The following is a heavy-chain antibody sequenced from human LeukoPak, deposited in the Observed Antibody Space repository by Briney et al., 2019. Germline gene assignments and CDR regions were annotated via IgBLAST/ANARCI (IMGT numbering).Heavy chain of an antibody. V-gene: IGHV3-21*01. J-gene: IGHJ4*02. CDR2: ISSSSSYI. CDR1: GFTFSSYS. D-gene: IGHD6-19*01. CDR3: ASSGWLPFDY. Sequence: GGSLRLSCAASGFTFSSYSMNWVRQAPGKGLEWVSSISSSSSYIYYADSVKGRFTISRDNAKNPLYLQMNSLRAEDTAVYYCASSGWLPFDYWGQGTLVTVSS.